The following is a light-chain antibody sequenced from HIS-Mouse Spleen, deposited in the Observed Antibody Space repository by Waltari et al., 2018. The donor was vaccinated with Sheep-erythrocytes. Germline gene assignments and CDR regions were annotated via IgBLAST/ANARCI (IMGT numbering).Light chain of an antibody. J-gene: IGKJ2*01. CDR3: MQALQTPRT. Sequence: DIVMTQSPLSLPVTSGEPASISCRSSQSLLHSNAYNYLDWYLQKTGQSPQLLIYLGSNRASGVPDRFSGSGSGTDFTLKISRVEAEDVGVYYCMQALQTPRTFGQGTKLEIK. CDR2: LGS. CDR1: QSLLHSNAYNY. V-gene: IGKV2-28*01.